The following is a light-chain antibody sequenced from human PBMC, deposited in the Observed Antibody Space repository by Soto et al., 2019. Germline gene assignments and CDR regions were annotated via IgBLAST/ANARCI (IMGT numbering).Light chain of an antibody. V-gene: IGKV3-20*01. CDR2: GAS. J-gene: IGKJ1*01. CDR1: QSVSSSH. Sequence: EIVLTQSPGTLSLSPGERATLSCRASQSVSSSHLAWFQQKPGQAPRLLIYGASNRATGIPDRVSGSGSGTDFTLTINRLEPEDFAVYYCQQYASSPWTFGQGTKV. CDR3: QQYASSPWT.